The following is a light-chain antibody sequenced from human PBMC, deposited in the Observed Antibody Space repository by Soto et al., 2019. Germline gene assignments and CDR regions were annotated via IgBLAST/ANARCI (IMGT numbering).Light chain of an antibody. V-gene: IGKV1-39*01. CDR2: ATS. Sequence: DIQMTQSPSSLSASVGDRVTITCRASQSISSYLNWYQQKPGKAPKLLIYATSSFQSVVQSRFSGSGSGTEFTLTISCLQPEDFATYYCQQSYSTRWTFGQGTKVEIK. CDR1: QSISSY. J-gene: IGKJ1*01. CDR3: QQSYSTRWT.